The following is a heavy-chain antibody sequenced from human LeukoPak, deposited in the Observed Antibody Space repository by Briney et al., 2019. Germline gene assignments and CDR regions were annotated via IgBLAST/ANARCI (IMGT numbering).Heavy chain of an antibody. D-gene: IGHD2-21*01. Sequence: SETLSLTCSVSGGSISSYSWNWIRQPAGKGLEWIGRFYTSGTTNYNPSLKSRVTMSIDTSKNQVSLKMRSVTAADTAVYYCARQALWFFDHWGQGTLVTVSS. CDR2: FYTSGTT. CDR1: GGSISSYS. V-gene: IGHV4-4*07. J-gene: IGHJ4*02. CDR3: ARQALWFFDH.